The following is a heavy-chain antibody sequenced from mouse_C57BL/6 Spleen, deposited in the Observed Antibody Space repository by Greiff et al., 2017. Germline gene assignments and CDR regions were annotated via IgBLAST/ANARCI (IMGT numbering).Heavy chain of an antibody. J-gene: IGHJ1*03. CDR2: IYPRSGNT. CDR3: ARGNGSSYDWYFDV. Sequence: QAQLQQSGAELARPGASVKLSCKASGYTFTSYGISWVKQRTGQGLEWIGEIYPRSGNTYYNEKFKGKATLTADKSSSTAYMELRSLTSEDSAVYFCARGNGSSYDWYFDVWGTGTTVTVSS. V-gene: IGHV1-81*01. D-gene: IGHD1-1*01. CDR1: GYTFTSYG.